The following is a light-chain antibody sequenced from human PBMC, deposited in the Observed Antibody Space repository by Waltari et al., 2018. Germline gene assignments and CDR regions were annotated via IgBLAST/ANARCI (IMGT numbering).Light chain of an antibody. V-gene: IGLV2-23*02. CDR1: SSDIGAYNF. CDR2: EVT. CDR3: SSYAGPNLPVL. Sequence: QPALSQPASVSGSPGQSITISCSGTSSDIGAYNFVSWYQQHPGKAPKIVIYEVTERPSGVSNRFSGSKSGNTASLTISGLQAEDEADYYCSSYAGPNLPVLFGGGTRLNVL. J-gene: IGLJ2*01.